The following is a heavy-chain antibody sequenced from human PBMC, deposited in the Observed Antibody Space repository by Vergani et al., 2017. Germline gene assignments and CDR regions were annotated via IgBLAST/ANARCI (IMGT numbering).Heavy chain of an antibody. CDR2: ISYAGSNK. CDR3: ASYIAAAGTAALDY. CDR1: GLTFRNYG. J-gene: IGHJ4*02. Sequence: QVQLVESGGGVVQPGRSLRLSCVVSGLTFRNYGMHWVRQAPGKGLDWVAVISYAGSNKYYAAPVKGRFTISRDYSKNTLFLQLNSLRAEDTAVYYCASYIAAAGTAALDYWGQGTLVTFSS. D-gene: IGHD6-13*01. V-gene: IGHV3-30*03.